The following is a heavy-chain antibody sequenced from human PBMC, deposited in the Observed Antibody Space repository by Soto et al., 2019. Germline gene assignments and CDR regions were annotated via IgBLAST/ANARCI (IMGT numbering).Heavy chain of an antibody. Sequence: KPSETLSLTCTVSGGSISSYYWSWIRQPPGKGLEWIGYIYYSGSTNYNPSLKSRVTISVDTSKNQFSLKLSSVTAADTAVYYCARHYNGQKRWSDFLGVAFEFWGQGTMVTGSS. D-gene: IGHD3-10*01. V-gene: IGHV4-59*08. CDR1: GGSISSYY. J-gene: IGHJ3*01. CDR3: ARHYNGQKRWSDFLGVAFEF. CDR2: IYYSGST.